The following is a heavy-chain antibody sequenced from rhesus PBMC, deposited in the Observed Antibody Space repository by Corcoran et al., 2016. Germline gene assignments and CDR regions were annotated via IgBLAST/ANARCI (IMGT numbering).Heavy chain of an antibody. CDR3: ARDRDYDSGYFDY. D-gene: IGHD3-28*01. CDR2: IYGSGSST. Sequence: QLQLQESGPGLVKPSATLSVTCAVSGCSISRSYWCWIRQAPGKGLEWIGYIYGSGSSTNYNPSLKSRVTLSVDTSKNQLSRKLSSVTAADTAVYYCARDRDYDSGYFDYWGQGVLVTVSS. CDR1: GCSISRSY. V-gene: IGHV4-169*02. J-gene: IGHJ4*01.